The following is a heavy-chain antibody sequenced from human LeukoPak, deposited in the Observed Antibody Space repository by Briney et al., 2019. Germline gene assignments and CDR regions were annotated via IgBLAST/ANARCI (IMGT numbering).Heavy chain of an antibody. CDR3: ARGYTADDAFDI. CDR1: GFSLSTSGMR. CDR2: IDWDDDK. Sequence: SGPALVKPTQTLTLTCTFSGFSLSTSGMRVSWIRQPPGKALEWLARIDWDDDKFYSTSLKTRLTISKDTSKNQVVLTMTNMDLVDTATYYCARGYTADDAFDIWGQGTMVTVSS. J-gene: IGHJ3*02. D-gene: IGHD2-2*02. V-gene: IGHV2-70*04.